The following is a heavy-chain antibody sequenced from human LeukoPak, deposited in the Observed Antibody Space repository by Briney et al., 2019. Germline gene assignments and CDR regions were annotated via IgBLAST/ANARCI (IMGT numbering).Heavy chain of an antibody. CDR1: GYTFTGYY. CDR2: INPNSGGT. CDR3: ARAGHYYGSGSGGFDY. V-gene: IGHV1-2*02. D-gene: IGHD3-10*01. J-gene: IGHJ4*02. Sequence: ASVKVSCKASGYTFTGYYMHWVRQAPGQGLEWMGWINPNSGGTNYAQKFRGRVTMTRDTSISTAYMELSRLRSDDTAVYYCARAGHYYGSGSGGFDYWGQGTLVTVSS.